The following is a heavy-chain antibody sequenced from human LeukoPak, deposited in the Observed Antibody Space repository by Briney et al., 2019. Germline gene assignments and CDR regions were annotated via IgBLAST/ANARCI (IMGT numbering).Heavy chain of an antibody. J-gene: IGHJ4*02. D-gene: IGHD3-3*01. V-gene: IGHV4-34*01. CDR1: GGSVSGYY. Sequence: SETLSLTCAVYGGSVSGYYWSWIRQPPEKGLEWIGEISHRGRTHYTPSLQSRVTMSVDTSKNQFALNLNSVTAADTAVYYCARGPLRFLEPFDYWGQGILVTVSS. CDR2: ISHRGRT. CDR3: ARGPLRFLEPFDY.